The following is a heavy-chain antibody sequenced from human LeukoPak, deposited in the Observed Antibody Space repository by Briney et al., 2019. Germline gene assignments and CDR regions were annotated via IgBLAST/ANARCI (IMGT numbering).Heavy chain of an antibody. Sequence: GGSLRLSCVASGFTFSTYWMHWVRQAPGKGLVWVSRINIDGTNTTYADSVKGRFAISRDNAKNSLYLQMNSLRVEDTAVYYCARDVNTIYGRYFDYWGQGTVVAVSS. CDR3: ARDVNTIYGRYFDY. CDR2: INIDGTNT. CDR1: GFTFSTYW. V-gene: IGHV3-74*01. J-gene: IGHJ4*02. D-gene: IGHD3-3*01.